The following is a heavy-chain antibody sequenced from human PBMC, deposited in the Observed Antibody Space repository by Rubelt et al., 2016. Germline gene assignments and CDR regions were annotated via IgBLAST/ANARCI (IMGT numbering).Heavy chain of an antibody. CDR3: ARDRFGDSATSQAFDY. CDR1: GSLSGYY. J-gene: IGHJ4*02. D-gene: IGHD3-10*01. Sequence: GSLSGYYWSWIRQPAGKGLEWIGRIYSSGGANYNPSLKTRVTMSVDTSKNQFSLKLSSVTAADTAVYYCARDRFGDSATSQAFDYWGQGSLVTVSS. V-gene: IGHV4-4*07. CDR2: IYSSGGA.